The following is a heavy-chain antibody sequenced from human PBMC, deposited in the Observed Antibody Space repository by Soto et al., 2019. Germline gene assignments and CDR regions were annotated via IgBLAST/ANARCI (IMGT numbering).Heavy chain of an antibody. J-gene: IGHJ6*02. V-gene: IGHV3-30-3*01. CDR3: ARGSYGSGSTRYYYGMDV. CDR2: ISYDGSNK. Sequence: GGSLRLSCAASGFTFSSYAMHWVRQAPGKGLEWVAVISYDGSNKYYADSVKGRFTISRDNSKNTLYLQMNSLRAEDTAVYYCARGSYGSGSTRYYYGMDVWGQGTTVTVSS. D-gene: IGHD3-10*01. CDR1: GFTFSSYA.